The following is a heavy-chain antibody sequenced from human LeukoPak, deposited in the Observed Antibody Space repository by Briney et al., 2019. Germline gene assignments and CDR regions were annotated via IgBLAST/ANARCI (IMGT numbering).Heavy chain of an antibody. CDR3: ARDKGKSSSPFDY. J-gene: IGHJ4*02. D-gene: IGHD6-6*01. V-gene: IGHV1-69*06. Sequence: SVKVSCKASGVTLGSYAIIWVLQAPGQGLEWMGRIIPIFGTANYAQKFQGRVTITADKSTSTAYMELRSLRSEDTAVYYCARDKGKSSSPFDYWGQGTLVTVSS. CDR2: IIPIFGTA. CDR1: GVTLGSYA.